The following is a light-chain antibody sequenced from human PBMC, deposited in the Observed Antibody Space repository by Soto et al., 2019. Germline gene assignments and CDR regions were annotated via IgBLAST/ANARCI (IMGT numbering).Light chain of an antibody. CDR1: SSDVGIYNY. CDR2: EVT. CDR3: SSYTTSSTRV. J-gene: IGLJ1*01. V-gene: IGLV2-14*01. Sequence: QSVLAQPASVSGSPGQSIAISCTGSSSDVGIYNYVSWYQQHPGKVPKLIIYEVTNRPSGASNRFSGSKSGNTASLTISGLQAEDEADYYCSSYTTSSTRVFGTGTKSPS.